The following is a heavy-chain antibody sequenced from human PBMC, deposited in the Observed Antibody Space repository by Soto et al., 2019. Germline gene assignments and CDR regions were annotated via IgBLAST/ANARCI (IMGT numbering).Heavy chain of an antibody. CDR3: ARYPPFYYYDSSGPGDY. V-gene: IGHV1-18*01. D-gene: IGHD3-22*01. CDR2: ISAYNGNT. J-gene: IGHJ4*02. CDR1: GYTFTSYG. Sequence: DSVKGSCKASGYTFTSYGISWVRQAPGQGLEWMGWISAYNGNTNYAQKLQGRVTMTTDTSTSTAYMELRSLRSDDTAVYYCARYPPFYYYDSSGPGDYCGQGTLVPVYS.